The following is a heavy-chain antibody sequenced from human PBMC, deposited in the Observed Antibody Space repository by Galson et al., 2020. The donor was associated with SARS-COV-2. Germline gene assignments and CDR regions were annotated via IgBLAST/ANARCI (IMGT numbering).Heavy chain of an antibody. V-gene: IGHV1-2*02. CDR3: ARESLYSSSWYEY. CDR2: INPNSGGT. J-gene: IGHJ4*02. CDR1: GYTFTGSY. Sequence: ASVKVSCKASGYTFTGSYMHWVRQAPGQGLEWMGWINPNSGGTNYAQKSQGRVTMTRETSISTAYMGLSRLRSDDTAVYYCARESLYSSSWYEYWGQETLVTVSS. D-gene: IGHD6-13*01.